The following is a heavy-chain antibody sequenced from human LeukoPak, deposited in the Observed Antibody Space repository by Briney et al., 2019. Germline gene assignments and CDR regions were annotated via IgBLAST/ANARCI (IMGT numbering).Heavy chain of an antibody. J-gene: IGHJ3*01. CDR1: GYSFTNYW. V-gene: IGHV5-51*01. CDR2: IYPDDSDT. D-gene: IGHD3-22*01. Sequence: GESLKISCKGSGYSFTNYWISWVRQMPGKGLEWMGIIYPDDSDTRYSPSFQGQVTISADKSVRTAYLQWSSLKASDTAMYYCARPNITSYYDSRGYDAFDVWGQGTMVTVSS. CDR3: ARPNITSYYDSRGYDAFDV.